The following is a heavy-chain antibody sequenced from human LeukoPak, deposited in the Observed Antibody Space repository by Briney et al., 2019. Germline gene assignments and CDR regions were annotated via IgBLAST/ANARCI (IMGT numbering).Heavy chain of an antibody. J-gene: IGHJ1*01. CDR2: IRSKAYGGTT. CDR3: TRAYCGGDCYFQH. Sequence: GGSLRLSCAASGFTVSSNYMSWVRQAPGKGLEWVVFIRSKAYGGTTEYAASVKGRFTISRDDSKSIAYLQMNSLNTEDTAVYYCTRAYCGGDCYFQHWGQGTLVTVSS. CDR1: GFTVSSNY. D-gene: IGHD2-21*02. V-gene: IGHV3-49*04.